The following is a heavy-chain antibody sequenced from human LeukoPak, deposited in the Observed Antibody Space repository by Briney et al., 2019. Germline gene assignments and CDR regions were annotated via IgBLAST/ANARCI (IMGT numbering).Heavy chain of an antibody. Sequence: PGASPRLSCAASGFTFSSYAMSWVRQAPGKGLEWVSAISGSGGSTYYADSVKGRFTISRDNSKNTLYLQMNSLRAEDTAVYYCAKGTDIVVVPAAIIIWGQGTLVTVSS. CDR1: GFTFSSYA. D-gene: IGHD2-2*02. CDR2: ISGSGGST. CDR3: AKGTDIVVVPAAIII. J-gene: IGHJ4*02. V-gene: IGHV3-23*01.